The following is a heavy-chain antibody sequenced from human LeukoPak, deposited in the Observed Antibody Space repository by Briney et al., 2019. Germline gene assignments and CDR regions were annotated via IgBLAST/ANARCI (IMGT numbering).Heavy chain of an antibody. J-gene: IGHJ5*02. V-gene: IGHV4-34*01. CDR2: INHSGST. D-gene: IGHD6-13*01. CDR1: GGSFSGYY. Sequence: SETLSLTCAVYGGSFSGYYWSWIRQPPGKGLEWIGEINHSGSTNYNPSLKSRVTISVDTSKNQLSLKLSSVTAADTAVYYCARGPYRGSSSWYPLGWFDPWGQGTLVTVSS. CDR3: ARGPYRGSSSWYPLGWFDP.